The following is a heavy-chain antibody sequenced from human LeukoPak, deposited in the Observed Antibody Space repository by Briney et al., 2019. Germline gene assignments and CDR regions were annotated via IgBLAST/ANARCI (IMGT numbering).Heavy chain of an antibody. CDR1: GFTFSSYE. J-gene: IGHJ4*02. CDR3: GRASISVVVDY. CDR2: ISSSGSTI. Sequence: GGSLRLSCAASGFTFSSYEMNWVRQGPGKGLEWVSYISSSGSTIYYADSVKGRFTISRDNARNTLYLQMNSLRAEDAAVYYCGRASISVVVDYWGQGTLVTVSS. V-gene: IGHV3-48*03. D-gene: IGHD6-19*01.